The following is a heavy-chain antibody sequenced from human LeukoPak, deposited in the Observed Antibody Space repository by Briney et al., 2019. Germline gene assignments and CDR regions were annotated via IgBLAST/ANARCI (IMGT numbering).Heavy chain of an antibody. D-gene: IGHD1-26*01. CDR3: ARGPIVGATLDY. CDR1: GFTFSSYS. CDR2: ISSSSSCI. J-gene: IGHJ4*02. Sequence: PGGSLRLSCAASGFTFSSYSMNWVRQAPGKGLEWVSSISSSSSCIYYADSVKGRFTISRDNAKNSLYLQMNSLRAEDTAVYYCARGPIVGATLDYWGQGTLVTVSS. V-gene: IGHV3-21*01.